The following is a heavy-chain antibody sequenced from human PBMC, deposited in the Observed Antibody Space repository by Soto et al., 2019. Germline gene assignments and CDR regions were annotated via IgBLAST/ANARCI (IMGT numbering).Heavy chain of an antibody. Sequence: LRLSCSSSGFSFSSYWMSWVRHAPVKGLEWVANIHGDGGKIYYVDSVKGRFTISRDNAKRSLYLQMNSLRAEDTAVYYCARDFYGGYTYGPGDYWGQGALVTVSS. CDR3: ARDFYGGYTYGPGDY. CDR1: GFSFSSYW. V-gene: IGHV3-7*01. D-gene: IGHD5-18*01. J-gene: IGHJ4*02. CDR2: IHGDGGKI.